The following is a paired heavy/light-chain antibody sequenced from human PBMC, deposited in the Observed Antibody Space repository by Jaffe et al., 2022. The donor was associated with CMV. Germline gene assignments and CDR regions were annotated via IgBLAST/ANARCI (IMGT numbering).Light chain of an antibody. CDR2: AAS. Sequence: DIQMTQSPSSLSASVGDRVTITCRASQSISSYLNWYQQKPGKAPKLLIYAASSLQSGVPSRFSGSGSGTDFTLTISSLQPEDFATYYCQQSYSTVLTFGGGTKVEIK. J-gene: IGKJ4*01. CDR3: QQSYSTVLT. CDR1: QSISSY. V-gene: IGKV1-39*01.
Heavy chain of an antibody. Sequence: QLQLQESGPGLVKPSETLSLTCTVSGGSISSSSYYWGWIRQPPGKGLEWIGSIYYSGSTYYNPSLKSRVTISVDTSKNQFSLKLSSVTAADTAVYYCARHLGDTIVLMVYAHTFDPWGQGTLVTVSS. CDR1: GGSISSSSYY. V-gene: IGHV4-39*01. D-gene: IGHD2-8*01. J-gene: IGHJ5*02. CDR2: IYYSGST. CDR3: ARHLGDTIVLMVYAHTFDP.